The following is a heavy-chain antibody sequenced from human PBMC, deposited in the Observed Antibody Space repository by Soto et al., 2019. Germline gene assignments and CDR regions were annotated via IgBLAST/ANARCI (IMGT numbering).Heavy chain of an antibody. CDR1: GFTFSSYA. CDR3: AKVLLWFGFEGPLFDY. D-gene: IGHD3-10*01. CDR2: ISGSGGST. Sequence: EVQLLESGGGLVQPGGSLRLSCAASGFTFSSYAMSWVRQAPGKGLEWVSAISGSGGSTYYADSVKGRFTISRDNSKNKLYLQMNSLRAEDTAVYYCAKVLLWFGFEGPLFDYWGQGTLVTVSS. J-gene: IGHJ4*02. V-gene: IGHV3-23*01.